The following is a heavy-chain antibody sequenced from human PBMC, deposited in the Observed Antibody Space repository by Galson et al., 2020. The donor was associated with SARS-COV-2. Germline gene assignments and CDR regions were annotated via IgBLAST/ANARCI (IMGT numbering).Heavy chain of an antibody. Sequence: SVKVSCKASGFTFTSSAVQWVRQARGQRLEWIGWIVVGSGNTNYAQKFQERVTITRDMSTSTAYMELSSLRSEDTAVYYCAAPNCSSTSCYDAFDIWGQGTMFTVSS. CDR2: IVVGSGNT. J-gene: IGHJ3*02. V-gene: IGHV1-58*01. D-gene: IGHD2-2*01. CDR1: GFTFTSSA. CDR3: AAPNCSSTSCYDAFDI.